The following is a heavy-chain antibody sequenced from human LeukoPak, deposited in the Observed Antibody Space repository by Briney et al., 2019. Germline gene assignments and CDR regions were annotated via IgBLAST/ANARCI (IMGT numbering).Heavy chain of an antibody. D-gene: IGHD1-26*01. CDR2: ISYDGSNE. Sequence: GGSLRLSCAASGFTFSSYEMNWVRQAPGKGLEWVAIISYDGSNEYYADSVKGRFTISRDNAKNSLFLQLNSLRAEDTAVYYCARDWYSGSYPLDYWGQGTLVTVSS. CDR1: GFTFSSYE. CDR3: ARDWYSGSYPLDY. J-gene: IGHJ4*02. V-gene: IGHV3-30*03.